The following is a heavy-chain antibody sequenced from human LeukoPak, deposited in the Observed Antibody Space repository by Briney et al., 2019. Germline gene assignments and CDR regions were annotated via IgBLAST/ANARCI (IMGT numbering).Heavy chain of an antibody. CDR1: GGSISSYY. D-gene: IGHD2-15*01. CDR2: IYYSGST. J-gene: IGHJ6*03. V-gene: IGHV4-59*01. Sequence: SETLSFTCTVSGGSISSYYWSWIRQPPGKGLEWIGYIYYSGSTNYNPSLKSRVTISVDTSKNQFSLKLSSVTAADTAVYYCARERRAVVASPYYMDVWGKGTTVTVSS. CDR3: ARERRAVVASPYYMDV.